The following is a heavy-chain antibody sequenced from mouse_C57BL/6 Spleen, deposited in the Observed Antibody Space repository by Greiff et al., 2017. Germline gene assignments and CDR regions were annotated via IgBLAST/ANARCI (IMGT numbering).Heavy chain of an antibody. D-gene: IGHD1-1*01. CDR3: ARGRVPVVADYYAMDY. J-gene: IGHJ4*01. Sequence: QVQLQQPGAELVMPGASVKLSCKASGYTFTSYWMHWVKQRPGQGLEWIGEIDPSDSYTNYNQKFKGKSTLTVDKSSSTAYMQRSSLTSEDSAVYYCARGRVPVVADYYAMDYWGQGTSVTVSS. CDR2: IDPSDSYT. CDR1: GYTFTSYW. V-gene: IGHV1-69*01.